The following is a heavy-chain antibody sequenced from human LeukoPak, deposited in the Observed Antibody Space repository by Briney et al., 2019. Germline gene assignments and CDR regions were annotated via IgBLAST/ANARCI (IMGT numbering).Heavy chain of an antibody. CDR1: GFTVSSNC. V-gene: IGHV3-53*01. Sequence: GGSLRLSCAASGFTVSSNCMSWVRQAPGKGLEWVSFIYSGGSTYYEDSVKGRFTISRDNSRNTLYLQMNSLRAEDTAVYYCARRAGDYSHPYDYWGQGTLVTVSS. CDR2: IYSGGST. D-gene: IGHD3-22*01. CDR3: ARRAGDYSHPYDY. J-gene: IGHJ4*02.